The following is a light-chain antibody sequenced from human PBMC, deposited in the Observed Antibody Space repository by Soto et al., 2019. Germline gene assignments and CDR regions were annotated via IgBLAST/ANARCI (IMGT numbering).Light chain of an antibody. J-gene: IGKJ2*01. CDR2: AAS. Sequence: DIQMTQSPSSLSASVGDRVTITCRASQSISSYLNWYQQKPGKAPKLLIYAASTLHSRVPSRFSGSGSGTDFTLTISSLQPEDFATYYWQQSYSTPHFGQGTKLEIK. V-gene: IGKV1-39*01. CDR1: QSISSY. CDR3: QQSYSTPH.